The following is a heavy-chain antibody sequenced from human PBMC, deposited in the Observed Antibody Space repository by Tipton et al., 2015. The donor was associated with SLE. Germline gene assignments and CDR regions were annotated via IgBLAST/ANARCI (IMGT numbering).Heavy chain of an antibody. J-gene: IGHJ4*02. CDR2: INHSGST. CDR1: GGSFSGYY. V-gene: IGHV4-34*01. D-gene: IGHD6-13*01. CDR3: ARGKGIAAAENFDY. Sequence: LRLSCSVYGGSFSGYYWSWIRQPPGKGLEWIGEINHSGSTNYNPSLKSRVTISVDTSKNQFSLKLSSVTAADTAVYYCARGKGIAAAENFDYWGQGTLVTVSS.